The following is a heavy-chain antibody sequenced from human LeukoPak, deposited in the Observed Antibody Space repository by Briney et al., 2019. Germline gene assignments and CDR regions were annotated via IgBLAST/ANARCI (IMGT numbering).Heavy chain of an antibody. V-gene: IGHV3-48*02. CDR3: VRIRDSGSYYFYYGMDV. Sequence: GGSLRLSCAVSGFTFSNYSMNWVRQAPGKGLEWVSYISRSSSTILYADSVKGRFTISRDKAKNSVYLQMNSLRDEDTAVYYCVRIRDSGSYYFYYGMDVWGQGTTVTVSS. D-gene: IGHD1-26*01. J-gene: IGHJ6*02. CDR2: ISRSSSTI. CDR1: GFTFSNYS.